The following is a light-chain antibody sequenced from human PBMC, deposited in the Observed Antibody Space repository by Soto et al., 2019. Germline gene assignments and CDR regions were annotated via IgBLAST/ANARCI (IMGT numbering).Light chain of an antibody. CDR2: DAA. J-gene: IGKJ4*02. V-gene: IGKV3-11*01. CDR3: QQRSSWPRS. Sequence: DIVLTQSPATLSLSPGDRATLSCRASQSVGTSVSWYKQQPGQAPRLLIHDAAYRASGIPERFRGSGSGAAFSISISSLEPDDFAVYYCQQRSSWPRSFGRGTKV. CDR1: QSVGTS.